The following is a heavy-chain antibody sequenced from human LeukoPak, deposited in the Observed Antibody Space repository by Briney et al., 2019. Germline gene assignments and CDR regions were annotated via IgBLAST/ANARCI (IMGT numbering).Heavy chain of an antibody. V-gene: IGHV3-30*04. CDR2: ISYDGSNK. J-gene: IGHJ6*02. CDR3: ARVGYCSSTSCYTAEAYYYGMDV. CDR1: GFTFSSYA. Sequence: GGSLRLSSAASGFTFSSYAMHWVRQAPGKALEWVAVISYDGSNKYYADSVKGRFTISRDNSKNTLYLQMNSLRAEDTAVYYCARVGYCSSTSCYTAEAYYYGMDVWGQGTTVTVSS. D-gene: IGHD2-2*02.